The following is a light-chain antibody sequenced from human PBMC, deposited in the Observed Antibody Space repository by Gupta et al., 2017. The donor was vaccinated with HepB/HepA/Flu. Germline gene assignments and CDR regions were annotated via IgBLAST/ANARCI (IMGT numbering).Light chain of an antibody. J-gene: IGLJ2*01. CDR3: DTRDSSRNVVV. V-gene: IGLV1-51*02. CDR2: DKD. Sequence: QSVLTQPPSLSPAPGQKVTISCSGSSSNIGSNYVSWYQQMPGQAPKLLIYDKDKRPSGIPDRFSGSKSGTTATLTITGAQAGDEADYYCDTRDSSRNVVVFGGGTRLTVL. CDR1: SSNIGSNY.